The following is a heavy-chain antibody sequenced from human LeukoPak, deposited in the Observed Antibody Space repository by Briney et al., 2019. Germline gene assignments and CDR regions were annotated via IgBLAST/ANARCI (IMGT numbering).Heavy chain of an antibody. Sequence: SETLSLTCAVYGGSFSGYYWSWIRQPPGKGLEWIGEINHSGSTNYNPSLKSRVTISVDTSKNQFSLKLSSVTAADTAVYYCARRPLRFLEWFINWFDPWGQGTLVTVSS. CDR1: GGSFSGYY. V-gene: IGHV4-34*01. J-gene: IGHJ5*02. CDR3: ARRPLRFLEWFINWFDP. D-gene: IGHD3-3*01. CDR2: INHSGST.